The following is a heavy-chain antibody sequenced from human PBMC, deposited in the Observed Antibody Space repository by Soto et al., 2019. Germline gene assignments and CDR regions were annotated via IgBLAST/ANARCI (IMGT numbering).Heavy chain of an antibody. V-gene: IGHV3-49*04. CDR3: TRDYYGDYVGWYFDL. D-gene: IGHD4-17*01. J-gene: IGHJ2*01. CDR1: GFTVGDYA. Sequence: GGALRVSCTASGFTVGDYAMSWARQARGKGLEWVGFIRSKAYGGTTEYAASVKGRCTIPRDDSKSIAYRQMNSLKTEDTAVYYCTRDYYGDYVGWYFDLSGRGTLVTVSS. CDR2: IRSKAYGGTT.